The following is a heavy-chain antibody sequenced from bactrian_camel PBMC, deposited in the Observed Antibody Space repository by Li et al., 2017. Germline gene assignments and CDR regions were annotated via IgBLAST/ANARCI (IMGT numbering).Heavy chain of an antibody. CDR3: VTASIPDFAH. CDR1: VSSANDYC. Sequence: EVQLVESGGGSVQAGGSLRLSCAVSVSSANDYCLGWFRQAPGKAREGVAVIANDGSTIYAESVKGRVAISRDNAKNTLYLQLNSLKTEDTAMYYCVTASIPDFAHWGQGTQVTVS. J-gene: IGHJ6*01. CDR2: IANDGST. V-gene: IGHV3S67*01.